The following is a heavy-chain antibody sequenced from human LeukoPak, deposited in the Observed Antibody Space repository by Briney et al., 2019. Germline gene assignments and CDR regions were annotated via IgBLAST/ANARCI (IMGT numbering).Heavy chain of an antibody. V-gene: IGHV3-74*01. CDR3: ANIHSSGSNRDY. Sequence: PGGSLRLSCAASTFTFSSYWMHWVRRAPGKGLVWVSRINSDGSSTSYADSVKGRFTISRDNAKNTLYLQMNSLRAEDTAVYYCANIHSSGSNRDYWGQGTLVTVSS. J-gene: IGHJ4*02. CDR1: TFTFSSYW. D-gene: IGHD3-22*01. CDR2: INSDGSST.